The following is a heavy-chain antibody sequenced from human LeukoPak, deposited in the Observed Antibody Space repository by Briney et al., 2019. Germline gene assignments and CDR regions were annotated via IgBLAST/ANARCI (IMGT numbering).Heavy chain of an antibody. D-gene: IGHD3-10*01. CDR3: ARDLLTMVRGVIITAFDY. CDR1: GSTFTGYY. Sequence: GASVKVSCTASGSTFTGYYMHWVRQAPGQGLEWMGWINPNSGGTNYAQKFQGRVTMTRDTSIITAYMELSRLRSDDTAVYYCARDLLTMVRGVIITAFDYWGQGTLVTVSS. J-gene: IGHJ4*02. CDR2: INPNSGGT. V-gene: IGHV1-2*02.